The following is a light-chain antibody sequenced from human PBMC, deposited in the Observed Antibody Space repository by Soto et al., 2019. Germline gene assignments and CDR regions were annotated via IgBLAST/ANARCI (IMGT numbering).Light chain of an antibody. V-gene: IGLV2-23*02. Sequence: QSVLTQPASVSGSLGQSITISCTGTSSDVGRYNLVSWFQQLPGKAPKLMIYEVTKRPSGVSDRFSASKSGNTASLTISGLQAEDEADYYCYSYAGTTTFVVFGGGTKLTV. CDR1: SSDVGRYNL. J-gene: IGLJ2*01. CDR3: YSYAGTTTFVV. CDR2: EVT.